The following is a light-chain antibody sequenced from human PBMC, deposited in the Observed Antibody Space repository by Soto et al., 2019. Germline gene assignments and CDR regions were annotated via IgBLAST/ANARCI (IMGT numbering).Light chain of an antibody. CDR1: QSVTDF. J-gene: IGKJ1*01. V-gene: IGKV3-11*01. Sequence: EIVLTQSPVTLSLSPGERATLSCRASQSVTDFLAWYQQKPGQAPRLLIYDASNRATGIPARFSGSGSGTDFTLTISSLQPDDFATYYCQQYNSMWTFGQGTKVDIK. CDR2: DAS. CDR3: QQYNSMWT.